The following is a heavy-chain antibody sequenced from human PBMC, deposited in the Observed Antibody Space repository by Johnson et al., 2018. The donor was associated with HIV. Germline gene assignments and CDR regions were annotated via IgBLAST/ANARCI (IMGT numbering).Heavy chain of an antibody. V-gene: IGHV3-30-3*01. D-gene: IGHD2-15*01. CDR2: ISYDGSNK. J-gene: IGHJ3*02. CDR1: GFTFSSYA. CDR3: ARDLAALNAFDI. Sequence: QVQLVESGGGVVQPGRSLRLSCAASGFTFSSYAMHWVRQAPGKGLEWVAVISYDGSNKYYADSVKGRFTISRDNSKNTLYLQMNSLRAGDTAVYYCARDLAALNAFDIWGQGTMVTVSS.